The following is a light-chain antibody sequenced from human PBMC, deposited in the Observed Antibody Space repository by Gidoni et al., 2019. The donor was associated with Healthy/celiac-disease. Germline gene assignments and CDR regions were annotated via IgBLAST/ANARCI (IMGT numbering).Light chain of an antibody. CDR2: WAY. Sequence: DIVMTQSPDSLAVSLGERATINCKSSQSVLYSSNNKNYLAWYQQKPGQPPKLLIYWAYTRESGVPERFRGSGSGTDFTLTISSLQAEDGAVYYCQQYYSTPPRTFGQGTKVEIK. V-gene: IGKV4-1*01. CDR3: QQYYSTPPRT. CDR1: QSVLYSSNNKNY. J-gene: IGKJ1*01.